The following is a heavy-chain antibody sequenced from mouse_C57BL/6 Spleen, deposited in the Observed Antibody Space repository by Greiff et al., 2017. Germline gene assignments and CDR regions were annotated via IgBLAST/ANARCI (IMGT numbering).Heavy chain of an antibody. Sequence: EVQLVESGGGLVQPKGSLKLSCAASGFSFNTYAMNWVRQAPGKGLEWVARIRSKSNNYATYYADSVKDRFTISRDDSESMLYLQMNNLKTEDTAMYYCVREGDYYGSSYEEGYYYAMDYWGQGTSVTVSS. V-gene: IGHV10-1*01. CDR1: GFSFNTYA. D-gene: IGHD1-1*01. J-gene: IGHJ4*01. CDR2: IRSKSNNYAT. CDR3: VREGDYYGSSYEEGYYYAMDY.